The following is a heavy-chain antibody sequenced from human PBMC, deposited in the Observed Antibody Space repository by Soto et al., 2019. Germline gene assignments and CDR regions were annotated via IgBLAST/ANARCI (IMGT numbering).Heavy chain of an antibody. D-gene: IGHD1-26*01. CDR1: GDSVSTDRYF. CDR3: ARIVVGATVDL. Sequence: SETLSLTCSVSGDSVSTDRYFWTWIRQPPGKGLEWIAYISYTGDTNYNPSLKSRVTISIDTSRNQFSLTLTSVTAADTAVYFCARIVVGATVDLWGPGXLVTVYS. V-gene: IGHV4-61*01. CDR2: ISYTGDT. J-gene: IGHJ5*02.